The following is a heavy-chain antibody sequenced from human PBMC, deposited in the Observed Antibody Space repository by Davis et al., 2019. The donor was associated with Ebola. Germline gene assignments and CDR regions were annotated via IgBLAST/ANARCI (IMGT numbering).Heavy chain of an antibody. Sequence: GEALKISCVVSGFTFTNYWMTWVRQAPGKGLEWVASVKEDESQKYYVDSVKGRFTISRDNAENSLFLQMNSLRAEDTAVYYCARDSGWSGVVSWGQGTLVTVSS. CDR1: GFTFTNYW. J-gene: IGHJ5*01. CDR2: VKEDESQK. V-gene: IGHV3-7*03. D-gene: IGHD6-19*01. CDR3: ARDSGWSGVVS.